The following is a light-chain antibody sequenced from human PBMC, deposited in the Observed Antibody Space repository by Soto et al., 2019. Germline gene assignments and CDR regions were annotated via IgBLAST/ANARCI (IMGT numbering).Light chain of an antibody. J-gene: IGLJ2*01. CDR1: SSDVGGYNY. Sequence: QSALTQPPSASGSPGQSVTISCTGTSSDVGGYNYVSWYQQHPGKAPKLMISEVSKRPSGVPDRFSGSKSGNTASLTVSGLHAEEAADYYCSSFAGNNNFVFGGGTKLTVL. V-gene: IGLV2-8*01. CDR2: EVS. CDR3: SSFAGNNNFV.